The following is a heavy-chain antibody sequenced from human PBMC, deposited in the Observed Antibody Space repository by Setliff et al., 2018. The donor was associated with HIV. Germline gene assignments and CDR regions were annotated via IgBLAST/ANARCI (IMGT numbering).Heavy chain of an antibody. V-gene: IGHV1-3*01. D-gene: IGHD2-15*01. CDR3: AREGWPSDAFDI. CDR2: INPYSGDT. CDR1: GNTFARQSHD. Sequence: GASVKVSCKTSGNTFARQSHDLHWVRQVPGQGLEWMGWINPYSGDTKYLQKFQGRVTLTTDTSTSTAYMDLRSLRSDDTAVYYCAREGWPSDAFDIWGQGTMVTVSS. J-gene: IGHJ3*02.